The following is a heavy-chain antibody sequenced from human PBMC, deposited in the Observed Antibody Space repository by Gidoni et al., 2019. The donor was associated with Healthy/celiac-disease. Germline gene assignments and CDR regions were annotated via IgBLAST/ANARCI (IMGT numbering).Heavy chain of an antibody. V-gene: IGHV3-30*18. CDR3: AKDRGYGEGFPDY. Sequence: QVQLVESGGGVVQPGRSLRLPCAASGFTFSGDGMHWVRQAPGKGLEWVAVISYDGSNKYYADSVKGRFTISRDNSKNTLYLQMNSLRAEDTAVYYCAKDRGYGEGFPDYWGQGTLVTVSS. D-gene: IGHD2-15*01. J-gene: IGHJ4*02. CDR2: ISYDGSNK. CDR1: GFTFSGDG.